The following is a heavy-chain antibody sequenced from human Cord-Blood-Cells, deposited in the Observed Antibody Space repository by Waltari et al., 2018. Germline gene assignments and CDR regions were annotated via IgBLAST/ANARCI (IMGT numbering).Heavy chain of an antibody. D-gene: IGHD1-1*01. J-gene: IGHJ4*02. CDR2: ISYGGSNK. CDR1: GFTFSSYA. Sequence: QVQLVESGGGVVQHGRSLRLSCAASGFTFSSYAMHWVRPAPGKGLEWVAVISYGGSNKYYADSVKGRFTISRDNSKNTLYLQMNSLRAEDTAVYYCASQFGWERLGGLFDYWGQGTLVTVSS. V-gene: IGHV3-30-3*01. CDR3: ASQFGWERLGGLFDY.